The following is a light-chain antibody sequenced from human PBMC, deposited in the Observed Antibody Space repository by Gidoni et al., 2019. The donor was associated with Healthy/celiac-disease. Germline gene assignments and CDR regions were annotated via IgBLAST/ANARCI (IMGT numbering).Light chain of an antibody. V-gene: IGKV1-39*01. Sequence: DLQMTQPPSPLSASVGDRVTITCRASQSISSYLNWYQQKPGKAPKLLIYAASSLQSGVPSRFSGSGSGTDFTLTISSLQPEDFATYYCQQSYSTPLTFXGXTKVEIK. CDR2: AAS. CDR1: QSISSY. J-gene: IGKJ4*01. CDR3: QQSYSTPLT.